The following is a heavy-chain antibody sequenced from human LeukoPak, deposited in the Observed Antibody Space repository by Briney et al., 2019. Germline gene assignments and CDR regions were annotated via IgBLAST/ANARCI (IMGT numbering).Heavy chain of an antibody. D-gene: IGHD3-10*01. CDR1: GFTFSSYS. CDR2: LSTSSSYI. J-gene: IGHJ6*03. V-gene: IGHV3-21*01. Sequence: PGGSLRLSCAASGFTFSSYSMNWVRQAPGKGLEWVSSLSTSSSYIYYADSLKGRFTISRDNAKNSLYLQMNSLRAEDTAVYYCARQDSAGGSGSYYEPYYYYMDVWGKGTTVTVSS. CDR3: ARQDSAGGSGSYYEPYYYYMDV.